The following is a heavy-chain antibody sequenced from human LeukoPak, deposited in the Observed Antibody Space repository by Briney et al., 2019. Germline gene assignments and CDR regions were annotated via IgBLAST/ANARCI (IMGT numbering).Heavy chain of an antibody. D-gene: IGHD2-15*01. CDR2: IYHSGST. Sequence: SETLSLTCAVSGGSISSSNWWSWVRQPPGKGLEWIGEIYHSGSTNYNPSLKSRVTISVDKSKNQFSLKLSSVTAADTAVYYCARGWGYCSGGSCYFDYWGQGTLVTVSS. CDR3: ARGWGYCSGGSCYFDY. J-gene: IGHJ4*02. V-gene: IGHV4-4*02. CDR1: GGSISSSNW.